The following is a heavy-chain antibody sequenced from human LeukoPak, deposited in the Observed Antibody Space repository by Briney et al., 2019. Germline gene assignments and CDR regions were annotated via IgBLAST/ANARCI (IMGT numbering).Heavy chain of an antibody. CDR1: GGSISSSNW. J-gene: IGHJ2*01. Sequence: SGTLSLTCAVSGGSISSSNWWSWVRQPPGKGLEWIGEIYHSGSTNYNPSLKSRVTISVDKSKNQFSLKLSSVTAADTAVYYCAREDLGIAVAGSGYFDLWGRGTLVTVSS. D-gene: IGHD6-19*01. CDR2: IYHSGST. V-gene: IGHV4-4*02. CDR3: AREDLGIAVAGSGYFDL.